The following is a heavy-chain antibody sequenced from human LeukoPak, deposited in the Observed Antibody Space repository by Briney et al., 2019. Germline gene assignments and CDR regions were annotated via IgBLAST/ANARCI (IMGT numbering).Heavy chain of an antibody. CDR2: ISWNSGSI. V-gene: IGHV3-9*01. D-gene: IGHD3-10*01. CDR1: GFTFSSYW. J-gene: IGHJ4*02. CDR3: AKDMTNTGVVRGVFDY. Sequence: PGGSLRLSCAASGFTFSSYWMSWVRQAPGKGLEWVSGISWNSGSIGYADSVKGRFTISRDNAKNSLYLQMNSLRAEDTALYYCAKDMTNTGVVRGVFDYWGQGTLVTVSS.